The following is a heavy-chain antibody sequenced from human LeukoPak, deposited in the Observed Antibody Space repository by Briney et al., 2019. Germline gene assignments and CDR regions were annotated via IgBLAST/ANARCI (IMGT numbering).Heavy chain of an antibody. CDR2: INPNSGGT. J-gene: IGHJ4*02. Sequence: ASVKVSCKASGYTFTSYYMHWVRQAPGQGLEWMGRINPNSGGTNYAQKFQGRVTMTRDTSISTAYMELSRLRSDDTAVYYCAVYCSSTSCHADYWGQGTLVTVSS. V-gene: IGHV1-2*06. CDR1: GYTFTSYY. CDR3: AVYCSSTSCHADY. D-gene: IGHD2-2*01.